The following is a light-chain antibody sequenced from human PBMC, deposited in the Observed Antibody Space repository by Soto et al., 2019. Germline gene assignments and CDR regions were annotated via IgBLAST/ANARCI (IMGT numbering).Light chain of an antibody. CDR2: GAS. J-gene: IGKJ3*01. CDR3: QQYYNWPFT. CDR1: QSISSN. Sequence: EIVMTQSPATLSVSPGERATLSCRASQSISSNLAWYQQKPGQAPRLLIYGASTRATGIPATFSGSGSGTEFTLTISSLQSEDFAVYYCQQYYNWPFTFGPGTKVDIQ. V-gene: IGKV3-15*01.